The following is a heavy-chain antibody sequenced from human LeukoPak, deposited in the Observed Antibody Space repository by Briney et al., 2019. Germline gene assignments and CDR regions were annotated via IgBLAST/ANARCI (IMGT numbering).Heavy chain of an antibody. CDR3: TRYNNEHFDY. J-gene: IGHJ4*02. CDR1: GFLFGSYA. V-gene: IGHV3-23*01. D-gene: IGHD1-14*01. Sequence: GGSLRLSCEGSGFLFGSYATTWVRQAPGKGLEWVTSMSGSGGLSLFAASVKGRFTTSRDNSKNTMSVQMDDLRAEDTAVYYCTRYNNEHFDYWGQGTLVTVSS. CDR2: MSGSGGLS.